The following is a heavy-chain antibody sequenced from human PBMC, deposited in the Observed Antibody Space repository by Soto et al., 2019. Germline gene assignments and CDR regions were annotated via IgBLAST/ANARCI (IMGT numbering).Heavy chain of an antibody. Sequence: SETLSLTCNVSGGSISKFYWAWIRKAAGNGLEWMGRVYATGTTDYNPSLRSRVAMSVDISKKTFSLRLRSVTGADSGVYYCVRDGSKSLRDWFDPWGQGILVTVSS. J-gene: IGHJ5*02. CDR3: VRDGSKSLRDWFDP. CDR1: GGSISKFY. V-gene: IGHV4-4*07. CDR2: VYATGTT.